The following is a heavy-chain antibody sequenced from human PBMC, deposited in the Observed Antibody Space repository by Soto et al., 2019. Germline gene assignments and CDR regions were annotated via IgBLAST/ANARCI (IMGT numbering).Heavy chain of an antibody. J-gene: IGHJ3*02. D-gene: IGHD4-17*01. Sequence: QVQLVQSGAEVKKPGSSVKVSCKASGGTFSSYAIGWVRQAPGQGLEWMGGIIPIFGTANYAQKFQGRVTITADESTSTAYMELSSLRSEDTAVYYCARAYGDYVTGLDAFDIWGQGTMVTVSS. CDR1: GGTFSSYA. CDR3: ARAYGDYVTGLDAFDI. V-gene: IGHV1-69*01. CDR2: IIPIFGTA.